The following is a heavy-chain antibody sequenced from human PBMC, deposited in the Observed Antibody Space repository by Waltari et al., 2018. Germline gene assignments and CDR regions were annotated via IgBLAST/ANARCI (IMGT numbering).Heavy chain of an antibody. CDR2: IKQDGREK. V-gene: IGHV3-7*01. CDR1: GFTFSRYW. J-gene: IGHJ4*02. D-gene: IGHD3-16*01. CDR3: TREGAALDYFDF. Sequence: EVHLVESGGALVQPGGSLRLSCAASGFTFSRYWMSWVRQAPGKGLGWVANIKQDGREKNYVDPVKGRFTISRDNAKDSLDLQMSSLRVDDTAVYYCTREGAALDYFDFWGQGTLVTVSS.